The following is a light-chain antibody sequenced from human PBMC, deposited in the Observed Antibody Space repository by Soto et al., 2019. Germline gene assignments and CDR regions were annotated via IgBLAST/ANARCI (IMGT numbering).Light chain of an antibody. J-gene: IGKJ1*01. Sequence: DIQMTQSPSILSASVGDRVTITCRASQSISSWLAWYQQRPGKAPKLLIYKASNLESGVPSRFSGSGSGTELTLTISSLHPDDFATYYCQQYYTYPWTFGPGTKVEIK. V-gene: IGKV1-5*03. CDR2: KAS. CDR3: QQYYTYPWT. CDR1: QSISSW.